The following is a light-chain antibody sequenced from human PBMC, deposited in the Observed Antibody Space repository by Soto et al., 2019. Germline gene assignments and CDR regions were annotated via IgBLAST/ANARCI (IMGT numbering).Light chain of an antibody. V-gene: IGKV1-5*03. CDR3: QQYNSYSRT. Sequence: DIQMTQSPSTLSGSVVDGVTITCRASQTISSWLAWYQQKPGKAPKLLIYKASTLKSGVPSRFSGSGSGTEFTLTISSLQPDDFATYYCQQYNSYSRTFGQGTKVDIK. J-gene: IGKJ1*01. CDR1: QTISSW. CDR2: KAS.